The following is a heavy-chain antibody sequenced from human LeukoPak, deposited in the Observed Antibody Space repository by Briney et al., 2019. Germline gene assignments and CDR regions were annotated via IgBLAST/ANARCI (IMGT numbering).Heavy chain of an antibody. CDR3: ARDSYDFWSGLRWSDP. V-gene: IGHV3-7*01. D-gene: IGHD3-3*01. CDR2: IKQDGSEK. CDR1: GSTFSSYW. J-gene: IGHJ5*02. Sequence: GGSLRLSCAASGSTFSSYWMSWVRQAPGKGLEWVANIKQDGSEKYYVDSVKGRFTISRDNAKNSLYLQMNSLRAEDTAVYYCARDSYDFWSGLRWSDPWGQGTLVTVSS.